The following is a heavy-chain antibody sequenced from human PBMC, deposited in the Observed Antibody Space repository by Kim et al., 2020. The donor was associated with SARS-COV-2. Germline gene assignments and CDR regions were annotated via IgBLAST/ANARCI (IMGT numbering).Heavy chain of an antibody. CDR2: ISSSGSTI. V-gene: IGHV3-11*01. CDR3: ASFTRIEEWLGVRDYYYGMDV. Sequence: GGSLRLSCAASGFTFSDYYMSWTRQTPGKGLEWVSYISSSGSTIYYADSVKGRFTISRDNAKKSLYLQMNSLRTEDTAMYYCASFTRIEEWLGVRDYYYGMDVWGQGTTVTVS. CDR1: GFTFSDYY. J-gene: IGHJ6*02. D-gene: IGHD5-12*01.